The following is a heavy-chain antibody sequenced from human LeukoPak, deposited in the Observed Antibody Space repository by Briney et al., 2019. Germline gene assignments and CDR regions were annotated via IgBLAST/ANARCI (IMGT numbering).Heavy chain of an antibody. CDR1: GFTFSNYE. CDR3: ARTFAAAHIDY. J-gene: IGHJ4*02. Sequence: GGSLRLSCAASGFTFSNYEMNWVRQAPGKGLEWVSYISSSGSTIYYADSVKGRFTISRDNAKNTLYLEMNSLRAEDTAVYYCARTFAAAHIDYWGRGTLVTVSS. CDR2: ISSSGSTI. D-gene: IGHD2-15*01. V-gene: IGHV3-48*03.